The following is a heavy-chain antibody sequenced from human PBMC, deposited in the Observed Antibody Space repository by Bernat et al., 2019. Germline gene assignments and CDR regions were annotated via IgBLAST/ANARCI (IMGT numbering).Heavy chain of an antibody. J-gene: IGHJ5*02. CDR2: INPNSGGT. CDR1: GYTFTGYY. D-gene: IGHD2-2*01. V-gene: IGHV1-2*04. Sequence: QVQLVQSGAEVKKPGASVKVSCKASGYTFTGYYMHWVRQAPGQGLEWMGWINPNSGGTNYAQKFQGWVTMTRDTSISTAYMELSRLRSDDTAVYYCARGLYCSSTCCSQTPYHGFDPWGQGTLVTVSS. CDR3: ARGLYCSSTCCSQTPYHGFDP.